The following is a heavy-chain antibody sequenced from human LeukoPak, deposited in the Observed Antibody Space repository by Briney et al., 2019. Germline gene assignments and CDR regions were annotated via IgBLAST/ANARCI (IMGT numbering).Heavy chain of an antibody. CDR1: GGSISSSSYY. D-gene: IGHD3-3*01. CDR2: IYYSGST. J-gene: IGHJ4*02. CDR3: ARHPYYDFWSGYHDLDY. Sequence: SETLSLTCTVSGGSISSSSYYWGWIRQPPGKGLEWIVSIYYSGSTYYNPSLKSRVTISVDTSKNQFSLKLSPVTAADTAVYYCARHPYYDFWSGYHDLDYWGQGTLVTVSS. V-gene: IGHV4-39*01.